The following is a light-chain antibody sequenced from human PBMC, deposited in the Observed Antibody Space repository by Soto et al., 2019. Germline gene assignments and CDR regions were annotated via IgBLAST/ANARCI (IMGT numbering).Light chain of an antibody. V-gene: IGLV1-40*01. CDR3: QSYDSMSGYVV. CDR2: SNS. CDR1: SSNIGAGYD. J-gene: IGLJ2*01. Sequence: QSVLTQPPSVSGAPGQRVTISCTGSSSNIGAGYDVHWYQQLPGTAPKLLIYSNSNRPSGVPDRFSGSKSGTSASLAITGLQAEDEADYYCQSYDSMSGYVVFGGGTKLTVL.